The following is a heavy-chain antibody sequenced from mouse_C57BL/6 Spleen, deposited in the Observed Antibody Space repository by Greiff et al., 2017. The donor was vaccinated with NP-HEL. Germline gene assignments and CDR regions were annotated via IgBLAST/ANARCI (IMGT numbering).Heavy chain of an antibody. Sequence: EVNVVESGGGLVKPGGSLKLSCAASGFTFSSYAMSWVRQTPEKRLEWVATISDGGSYTYSPDNVKGRFTISRDNAKNNLYLQMSHLKSEDTAMYYCARDSNYEGGFAYWGQGTLVTVSA. D-gene: IGHD2-5*01. CDR1: GFTFSSYA. CDR2: ISDGGSYT. V-gene: IGHV5-4*01. J-gene: IGHJ3*01. CDR3: ARDSNYEGGFAY.